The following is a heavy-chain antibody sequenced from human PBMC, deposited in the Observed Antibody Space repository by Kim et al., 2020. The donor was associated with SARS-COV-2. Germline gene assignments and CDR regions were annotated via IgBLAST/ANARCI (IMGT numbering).Heavy chain of an antibody. J-gene: IGHJ4*02. CDR3: AKDLDNYDSSGYYYFDY. V-gene: IGHV3-23*01. CDR1: GFTFSSYA. CDR2: ISGRGGST. D-gene: IGHD3-22*01. Sequence: GGSLRLSCAASGFTFSSYAMSWVRQAPGKGLEWVSAISGRGGSTYYADSVKGRFTISRDNSKNTLYLQMNSLRAEDTAVYYCAKDLDNYDSSGYYYFDYWGQGTLVTVSS.